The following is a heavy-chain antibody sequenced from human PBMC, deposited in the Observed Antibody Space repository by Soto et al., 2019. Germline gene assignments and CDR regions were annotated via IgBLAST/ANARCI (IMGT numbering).Heavy chain of an antibody. CDR1: GGTFSSYA. Sequence: ASVKVSCKASGGTFSSYAISWVRQAPGQGLEWMGGIIPIFGTANYAQKFQGRVTITADESTITAYMELSSLRSEDTAVYYCARIAVAGHAFDYWGQGTLVTVSS. D-gene: IGHD6-19*01. CDR2: IIPIFGTA. J-gene: IGHJ4*02. CDR3: ARIAVAGHAFDY. V-gene: IGHV1-69*13.